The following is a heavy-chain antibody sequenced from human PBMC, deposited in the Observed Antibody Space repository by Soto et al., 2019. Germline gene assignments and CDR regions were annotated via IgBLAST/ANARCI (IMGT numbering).Heavy chain of an antibody. V-gene: IGHV1-69*13. CDR2: IIPIFGTA. J-gene: IGHJ6*02. Sequence: GASVKVSCKASGYTFSSYYLQWVRQAPGQGLEWMGGIIPIFGTANYAQKFQGRVTITADESTSTAYMELSSLRSEDTAVYYCAREGLCNYSNYVGPNGVGNFFCYYYYGMDVWGQGTTVTRLL. CDR1: GYTFSSYY. CDR3: AREGLCNYSNYVGPNGVGNFFCYYYYGMDV. D-gene: IGHD4-4*01.